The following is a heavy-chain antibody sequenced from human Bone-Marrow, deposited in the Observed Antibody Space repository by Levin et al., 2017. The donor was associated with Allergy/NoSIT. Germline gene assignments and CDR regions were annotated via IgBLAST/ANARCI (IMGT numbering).Heavy chain of an antibody. V-gene: IGHV3-48*03. J-gene: IGHJ4*02. CDR3: ARKRAYSYGYGGLDH. D-gene: IGHD5-18*01. Sequence: LSLTCAGAGFGFSSYEMNWVRQAPGKGLEWISYISSSGTIKYYADSVKGRFTISRDNAKKSLNLQMNSLRAEDTAVYYCARKRAYSYGYGGLDHWGQRTLVTVSS. CDR2: ISSSGTIK. CDR1: GFGFSSYE.